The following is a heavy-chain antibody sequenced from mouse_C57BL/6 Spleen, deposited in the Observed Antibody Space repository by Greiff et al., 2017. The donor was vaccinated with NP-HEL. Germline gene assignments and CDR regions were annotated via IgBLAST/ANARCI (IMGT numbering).Heavy chain of an antibody. V-gene: IGHV1-18*01. CDR2: LNPNTGGT. D-gene: IGHD2-5*01. J-gene: IGHJ3*01. CDR1: GYTFTDYN. CDR3: ARSGYSNYWFAY. Sequence: VQLQQSGPELVKPGASVKIPCKASGYTFTDYNMDWVKQSPGKSLEWIGDLNPNTGGTIYTQKFKGKATLTVDKSSSTAYLELRSLTSEDTAVYYCARSGYSNYWFAYWGQGTLVTVSA.